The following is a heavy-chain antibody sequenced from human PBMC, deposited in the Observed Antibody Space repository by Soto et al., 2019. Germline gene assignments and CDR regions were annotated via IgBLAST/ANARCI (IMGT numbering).Heavy chain of an antibody. CDR2: IYWDDDK. Sequence: QITLKESGPTLVKPTQTLTLTCTFSGFSLSTSGVGVGWIRQPPGKALERLALIYWDDDKRYSPSLESRLTTTKDTSKHQEVLTMTNMVPVGTASHYPADSSHCSRTSCFARGVGGCDPWGQGALVTVSS. D-gene: IGHD2-2*01. J-gene: IGHJ5*02. CDR1: GFSLSTSGVG. CDR3: ADSSHCSRTSCFARGVGGCDP. V-gene: IGHV2-5*02.